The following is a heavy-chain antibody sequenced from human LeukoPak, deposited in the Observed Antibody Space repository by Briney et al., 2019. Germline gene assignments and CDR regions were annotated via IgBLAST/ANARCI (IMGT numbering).Heavy chain of an antibody. V-gene: IGHV4-34*01. D-gene: IGHD3-22*01. Sequence: SETLSLTCAVYGGSFSGYYWSWIRQPPGKGLEWIGEINHSGSTNYNPSLKSRVTISVDTSKNQFSLKLSSVTAADTAVYYCARGGYYYDSSGYLYYWGQGTLVTVSS. CDR3: ARGGYYYDSSGYLYY. J-gene: IGHJ4*02. CDR2: INHSGST. CDR1: GGSFSGYY.